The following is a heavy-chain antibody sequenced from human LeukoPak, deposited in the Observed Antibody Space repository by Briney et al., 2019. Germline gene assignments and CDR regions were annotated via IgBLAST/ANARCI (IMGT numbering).Heavy chain of an antibody. CDR2: IIPILGTA. V-gene: IGHV1-69*05. D-gene: IGHD3-10*01. CDR1: GGTFSSYA. CDR3: ARGTYDYGSGSFDY. J-gene: IGHJ4*02. Sequence: GASVKVSCKASGGTFSSYAISWVRQAPGQGLEWMGGIIPILGTANYAQKFQGRVTITTDESTSTAYMELSSLTSEDTAVYYCARGTYDYGSGSFDYWGQGTLVTVSS.